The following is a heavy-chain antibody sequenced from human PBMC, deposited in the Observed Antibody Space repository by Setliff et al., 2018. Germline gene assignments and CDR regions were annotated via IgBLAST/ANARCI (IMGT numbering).Heavy chain of an antibody. Sequence: PSETLSLTCAVSYYSNSSGYYWGWIRQPPGKGLEWIGSMYHSGSTYYSPSLESRVTISVDMSKSHLSLKLSSVTAADTAVYYCARHIWGAKMQLPHDVFDIWGQGTMVTVSS. CDR1: YYSNSSGYY. J-gene: IGHJ3*02. CDR2: MYHSGST. CDR3: ARHIWGAKMQLPHDVFDI. D-gene: IGHD2-2*01. V-gene: IGHV4-38-2*01.